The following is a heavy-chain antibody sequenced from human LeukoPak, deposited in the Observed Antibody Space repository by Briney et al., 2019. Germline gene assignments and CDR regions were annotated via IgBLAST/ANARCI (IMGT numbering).Heavy chain of an antibody. J-gene: IGHJ4*02. CDR2: ISAGGGST. Sequence: GGSLRLSCAASGFTFSSYAMSWVRQAPGEGLEWVSGISAGGGSTYYADSVKGRFTISRDNSKNTLYLQMNSLRAEDTAVYYCARRPPSGMYFDYWGQGTLVTVSS. D-gene: IGHD6-25*01. CDR3: ARRPPSGMYFDY. CDR1: GFTFSSYA. V-gene: IGHV3-23*01.